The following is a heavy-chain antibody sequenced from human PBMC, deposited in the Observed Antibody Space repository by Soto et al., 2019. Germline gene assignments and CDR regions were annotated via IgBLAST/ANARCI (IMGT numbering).Heavy chain of an antibody. CDR3: ARCEGSMSYCFYFGC. D-gene: IGHD3-10*01. J-gene: IGHJ4*02. Sequence: ASVKVSCKGSGYTFTSYAMHWLRQAPGQRLEWMGWINAGNGNTKYSQKFQGRVTITRDTSASTAYMELNSLRAEDTAVYYCARCEGSMSYCFYFGCWGQGTLVTVSS. CDR2: INAGNGNT. CDR1: GYTFTSYA. V-gene: IGHV1-3*01.